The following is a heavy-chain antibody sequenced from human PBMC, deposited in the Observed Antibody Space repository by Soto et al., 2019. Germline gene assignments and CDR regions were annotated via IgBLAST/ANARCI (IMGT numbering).Heavy chain of an antibody. CDR1: GVSISSYF. Sequence: SETLSLTCTVSGVSISSYFWSWIRQPPGKGLEWIGYISYSGTTSYNPSLKSRVTMSVDTSKNQFSLKLSSVTAADTAVYYCARGDYYDTSGPFSDAFDIWGQGTMVTVSS. D-gene: IGHD3-22*01. V-gene: IGHV4-59*01. J-gene: IGHJ3*02. CDR3: ARGDYYDTSGPFSDAFDI. CDR2: ISYSGTT.